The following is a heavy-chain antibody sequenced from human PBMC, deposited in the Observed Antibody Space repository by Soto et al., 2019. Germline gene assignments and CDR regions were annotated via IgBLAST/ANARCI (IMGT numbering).Heavy chain of an antibody. V-gene: IGHV3-7*01. Sequence: EVQLVESGGGLVQPGGSLRISCKGSGFSFSSYWMIWVRQAPGKGLEWVASIKQDESEKYYVDSVKGRFTISRDNVDDSVFPHMNSLSAEDTAVYFCVRDVGFDYVNWGQGTLVIVSS. J-gene: IGHJ4*02. CDR1: GFSFSSYW. CDR3: VRDVGFDYVN. CDR2: IKQDESEK. D-gene: IGHD3-16*01.